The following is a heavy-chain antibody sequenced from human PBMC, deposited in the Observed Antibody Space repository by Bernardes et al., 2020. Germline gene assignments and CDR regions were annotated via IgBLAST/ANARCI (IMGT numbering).Heavy chain of an antibody. V-gene: IGHV1-18*01. J-gene: IGHJ4*02. Sequence: ASVKVSCKASGYTFTSYGISWVRQAPGQGLEWMGWISAYNGNTNYAQKLQGRVTMTTDTSTSTAYMELRSLRSDDTAVYYCARGRYYDSSGYSMAFDYWGQGTLVTVSS. CDR1: GYTFTSYG. CDR3: ARGRYYDSSGYSMAFDY. D-gene: IGHD3-22*01. CDR2: ISAYNGNT.